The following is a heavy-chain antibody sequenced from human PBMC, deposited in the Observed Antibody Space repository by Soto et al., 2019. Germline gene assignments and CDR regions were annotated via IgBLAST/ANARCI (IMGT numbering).Heavy chain of an antibody. CDR3: TRGREQNFQ. J-gene: IGHJ4*02. CDR2: IYSGGNT. V-gene: IGHV3-66*01. CDR1: GLTVSNNY. D-gene: IGHD1-26*01. Sequence: EVLLVESGGGLVQPGGSLRLSCAASGLTVSNNYITWVRQAPGKGLEWVSLIYSGGNTYYADSVKGRFTIYSDRYRNTVYLQMHSLGPEDTAVYYCTRGREQNFQWGQGTLVTVSS.